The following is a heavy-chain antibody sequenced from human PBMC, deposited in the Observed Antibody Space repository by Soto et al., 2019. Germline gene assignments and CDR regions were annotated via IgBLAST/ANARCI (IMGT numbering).Heavy chain of an antibody. J-gene: IGHJ5*02. Sequence: GGSLRLSCTASGFTLQNYAMAWVRQAPGKGLEWVSTLIGGHYGTAYSYSVKGRFTVSRDNSKNCLYLQMNSLGVEDTAMYFCAKGKSTGDIDWFDPWGQGSLVTVYS. CDR1: GFTLQNYA. CDR3: AKGKSTGDIDWFDP. CDR2: LIGGHYGT. V-gene: IGHV3-23*01. D-gene: IGHD3-10*01.